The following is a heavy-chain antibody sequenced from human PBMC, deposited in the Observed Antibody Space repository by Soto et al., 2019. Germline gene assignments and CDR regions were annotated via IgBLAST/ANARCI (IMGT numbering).Heavy chain of an antibody. CDR3: ARIGYCSGGSCAGFDY. D-gene: IGHD2-15*01. CDR1: GGSFSGYY. CDR2: INHSGST. Sequence: QVQLQQWGAGLLKPSETLSLTCAVYGGSFSGYYWSWIRQPPGKGLEWIGEINHSGSTNYNPSLRSRVTISVDTSKNQFALKLSSVTAADTAVYYCARIGYCSGGSCAGFDYWGQGTLVTVSS. J-gene: IGHJ4*02. V-gene: IGHV4-34*01.